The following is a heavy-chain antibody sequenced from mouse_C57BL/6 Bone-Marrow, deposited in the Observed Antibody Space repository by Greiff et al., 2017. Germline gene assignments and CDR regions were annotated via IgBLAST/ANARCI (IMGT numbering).Heavy chain of an antibody. Sequence: EVKLEESGTVLARPGASVKMSCKTSGYTFTSYWMHWVKQRPGQGLEWIGAIYPGNSDTSSNQKFTGQATLTAVTSASTAYMELSSLTNEDSAVYYCTRGACITTVVAPLRDGGQGTTLTGSS. CDR2: IYPGNSDT. J-gene: IGHJ2*01. D-gene: IGHD1-1*01. CDR1: GYTFTSYW. V-gene: IGHV1-5*01. CDR3: TRGACITTVVAPLRD.